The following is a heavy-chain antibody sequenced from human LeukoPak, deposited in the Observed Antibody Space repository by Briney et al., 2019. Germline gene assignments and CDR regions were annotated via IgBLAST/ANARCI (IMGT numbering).Heavy chain of an antibody. V-gene: IGHV3-74*01. Sequence: GGSLRLSCAASEFTFSSYWMHWVRQVPGKGLVWVSRINSDGSSTNYADSVRGRFSISRDNAKNTLYLQMDSLRAEDTAVYYCVRGLSGYASSLGYWGQGTLVTVSS. CDR3: VRGLSGYASSLGY. J-gene: IGHJ4*02. CDR1: EFTFSSYW. CDR2: INSDGSST. D-gene: IGHD2-2*01.